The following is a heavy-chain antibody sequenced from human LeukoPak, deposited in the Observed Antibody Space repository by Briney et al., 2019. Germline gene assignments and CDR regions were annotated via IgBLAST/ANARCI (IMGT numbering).Heavy chain of an antibody. CDR3: AKGRRIVGATYMDV. CDR2: ISGSGGST. Sequence: GGSLRLSCAASGFTFSSYAMSWVRQAPGKGLEWVSAISGSGGSTYYADSVKGRFTISRDNSKNTLYLQMNSLRAEDTAVYYCAKGRRIVGATYMDVWGKGTTVTVSS. V-gene: IGHV3-23*01. J-gene: IGHJ6*03. CDR1: GFTFSSYA. D-gene: IGHD1-26*01.